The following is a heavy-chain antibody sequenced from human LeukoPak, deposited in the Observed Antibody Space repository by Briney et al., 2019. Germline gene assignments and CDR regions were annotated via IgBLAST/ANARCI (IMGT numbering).Heavy chain of an antibody. J-gene: IGHJ4*02. Sequence: GGSLRLSCAASGFTFSNAWMSWVRQAPGKGLEWVSGISGSGDSTYYADSVKGRFTISRDNSKNTLYLQMKSPRVEDTAVYYCAKDRGYSSSWYVFEYWGQGTLVIVSS. D-gene: IGHD6-13*01. CDR3: AKDRGYSSSWYVFEY. V-gene: IGHV3-23*01. CDR2: ISGSGDST. CDR1: GFTFSNAW.